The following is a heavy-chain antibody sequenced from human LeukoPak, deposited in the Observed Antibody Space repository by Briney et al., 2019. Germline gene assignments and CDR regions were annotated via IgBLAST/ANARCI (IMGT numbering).Heavy chain of an antibody. CDR2: IRAYNGNT. Sequence: ASVKVSFKASGYTFTSYGISWGRQAPGQGLEWMGWIRAYNGNTNYAQKLQGRVTMTTDTSTSTAYMELRSLRSDDTAVYYCARVWDTAMGGDYWGQGTLVTVSS. J-gene: IGHJ4*02. CDR1: GYTFTSYG. V-gene: IGHV1-18*01. CDR3: ARVWDTAMGGDY. D-gene: IGHD5-18*01.